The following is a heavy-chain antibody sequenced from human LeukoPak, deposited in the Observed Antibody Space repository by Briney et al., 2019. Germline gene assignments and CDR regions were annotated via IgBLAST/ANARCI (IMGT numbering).Heavy chain of an antibody. CDR3: ARMGMGPPGHGAFDP. V-gene: IGHV4-59*11. CDR1: GDSISIHY. D-gene: IGHD1-26*01. CDR2: VFHSGSA. Sequence: SETLSLTCSVSGDSISIHYWTWIRQPPGKGLEWIAYVFHSGSAEYNPSLKSRIIVSVDTSKNQLSLRLNSVTAADTAVYYCARMGMGPPGHGAFDPWGQGTLVTVSS. J-gene: IGHJ5*02.